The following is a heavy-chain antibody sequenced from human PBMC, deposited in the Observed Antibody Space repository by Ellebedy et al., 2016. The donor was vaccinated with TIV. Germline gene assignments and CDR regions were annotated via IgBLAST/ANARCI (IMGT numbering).Heavy chain of an antibody. J-gene: IGHJ3*02. V-gene: IGHV3-49*02. CDR2: IRSKAYGGTT. CDR3: TRTSSSWYLAAFDI. Sequence: WIRRPPGKGLEWVGFIRSKAYGGTTEYAASVKGRFTISRDDSKSIAYLQMNSLKTEDTAVYYCTRTSSSWYLAAFDIWGQGTMVTVSS. D-gene: IGHD6-13*01.